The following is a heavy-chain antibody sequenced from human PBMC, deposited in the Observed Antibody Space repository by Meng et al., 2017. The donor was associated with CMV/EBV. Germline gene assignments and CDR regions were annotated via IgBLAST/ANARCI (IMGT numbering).Heavy chain of an antibody. CDR2: IIPILGIA. Sequence: SVKVSCKASGGTFSSYAISWVRQAPGQGLEWMGGIIPILGIANYAQKFQGRVTITADKSTSTAYMELSSLRSEDTAVYYCASRKWELLRGVAFDIWGQGTMVIVSS. D-gene: IGHD1-26*01. CDR3: ASRKWELLRGVAFDI. J-gene: IGHJ3*02. V-gene: IGHV1-69*10. CDR1: GGTFSSYA.